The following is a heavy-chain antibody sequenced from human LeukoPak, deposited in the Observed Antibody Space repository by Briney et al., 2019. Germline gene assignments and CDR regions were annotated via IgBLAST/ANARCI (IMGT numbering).Heavy chain of an antibody. J-gene: IGHJ4*02. D-gene: IGHD1-26*01. CDR2: INHSGSS. CDR1: GGSYNGYY. CDR3: ARGGWEIPEGYFDY. Sequence: SETLSLTCAVYGGSYNGYYWSWIRQSPGKGLEWIGEINHSGSSNYNPSLKSRVTVSVDTSKNQFSLKLRSVTAADTAVYYCARGGWEIPEGYFDYWGQGTLVTVSS. V-gene: IGHV4-34*01.